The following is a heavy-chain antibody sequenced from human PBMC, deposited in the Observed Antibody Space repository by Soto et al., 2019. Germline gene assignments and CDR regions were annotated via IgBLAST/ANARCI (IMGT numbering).Heavy chain of an antibody. Sequence: KTSETLSLTCTVSGGSLSSGSYWGWIRQPPGEGPEWIASIYHGGTTFYNPSLKSRISISVDTSKNQFSLRLTSVTAADTATYYCARVHVMVVAGSTFDDWGPGTLVTVSS. J-gene: IGHJ4*03. CDR1: GGSLSSGSY. V-gene: IGHV4-38-2*02. CDR2: IYHGGTT. CDR3: ARVHVMVVAGSTFDD. D-gene: IGHD6-19*01.